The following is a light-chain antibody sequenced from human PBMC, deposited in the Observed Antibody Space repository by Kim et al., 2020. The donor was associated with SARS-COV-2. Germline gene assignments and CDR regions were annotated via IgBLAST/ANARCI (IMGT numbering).Light chain of an antibody. CDR1: RLGDKY. Sequence: VSPGHTATVTCSGDRLGDKYAFWYQQKPGPSPVLVIYQDSKRPSGIPERFSGSNSGNTATLTISGTQAMDEADYYCQAWDSSTVVFGGGTQLTVL. CDR2: QDS. CDR3: QAWDSSTVV. V-gene: IGLV3-1*01. J-gene: IGLJ2*01.